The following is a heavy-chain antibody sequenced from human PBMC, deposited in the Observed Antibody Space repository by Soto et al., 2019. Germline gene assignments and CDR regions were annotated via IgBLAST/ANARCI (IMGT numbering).Heavy chain of an antibody. V-gene: IGHV3-11*01. D-gene: IGHD1-26*01. CDR1: GFTFSDYY. J-gene: IGHJ6*03. CDR3: ARQRGATDYYYYYMDV. Sequence: GGSLRLSCAASGFTFSDYYMSWIRQAPGKGLEWVSYITSRGSTIYYADSVKGRFTISRDNAKNSLYLQMNSLRAEDTAVYYCARQRGATDYYYYYMDVWGKGTTVTVSS. CDR2: ITSRGSTI.